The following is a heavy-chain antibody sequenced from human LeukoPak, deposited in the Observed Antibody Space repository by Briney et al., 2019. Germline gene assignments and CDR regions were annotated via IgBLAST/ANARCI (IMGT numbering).Heavy chain of an antibody. CDR3: ASEIRYCSGGTCYSDYFDN. CDR1: GLSFATYW. J-gene: IGHJ4*02. D-gene: IGHD2-15*01. V-gene: IGHV3-7*01. CDR2: INRDGSEK. Sequence: GGSLRLSCVDSGLSFATYWMSWVRQAPGKRLEWVANINRDGSEKYYVDSVKGRFTISRDNAKNSLYLQMNSLRAEDTAAYYCASEIRYCSGGTCYSDYFDNWGQGTLVTVSS.